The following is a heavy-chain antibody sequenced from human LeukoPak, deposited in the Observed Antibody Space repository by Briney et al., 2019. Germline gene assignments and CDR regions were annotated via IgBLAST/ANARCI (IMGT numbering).Heavy chain of an antibody. CDR1: GFTVSSNF. V-gene: IGHV3-30*03. J-gene: IGHJ3*01. CDR3: ARGRRDYYESSGYIHDAFDV. Sequence: PGGSLRLSCAATGFTVSSNFMSWVRQAPGKGLEWMAVISYDGSNKYYADSVKGRFTISRDNSKNTLYLQMNSLRAEDTAVYYCARGRRDYYESSGYIHDAFDVWGQGTMVTVSS. CDR2: ISYDGSNK. D-gene: IGHD3-22*01.